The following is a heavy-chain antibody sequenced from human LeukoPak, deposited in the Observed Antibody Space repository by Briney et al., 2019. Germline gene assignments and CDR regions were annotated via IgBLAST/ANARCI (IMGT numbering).Heavy chain of an antibody. CDR3: ARDLSQRGGGIPLVLNGMDV. Sequence: GASVKVSCKASGYTFTGYYMHWVRQAPGQGLEWMGWINPNSGGTNYAQKFQGWVTMTRDTSISTAYMELSRLRSDDTAVYYCARDLSQRGGGIPLVLNGMDVWGQGTTVTVSS. D-gene: IGHD2-15*01. CDR1: GYTFTGYY. J-gene: IGHJ6*02. V-gene: IGHV1-2*04. CDR2: INPNSGGT.